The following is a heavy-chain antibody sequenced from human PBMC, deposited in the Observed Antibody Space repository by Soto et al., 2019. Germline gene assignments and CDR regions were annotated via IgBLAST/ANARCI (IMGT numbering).Heavy chain of an antibody. D-gene: IGHD4-4*01. CDR1: GFTFSNHG. Sequence: QVQLVASGGGVVQPGRSLRLSCEAFGFTFSNHGMHWVRQAPGKGLQWVASVWSDGSNRYYADSVKGRFTMSRDNSKKTLYLQMNNLRADDTAVYYCVRDGSNKPGFYYGMDVWGQETTVSVSS. CDR3: VRDGSNKPGFYYGMDV. J-gene: IGHJ6*02. CDR2: VWSDGSNR. V-gene: IGHV3-33*01.